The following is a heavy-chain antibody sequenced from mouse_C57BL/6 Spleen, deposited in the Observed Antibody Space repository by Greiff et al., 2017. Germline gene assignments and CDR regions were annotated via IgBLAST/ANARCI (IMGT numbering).Heavy chain of an antibody. CDR2: IYPRSGNT. CDR1: GYTFTSYG. J-gene: IGHJ2*01. CDR3: ARGPSTTVVVVPFDY. V-gene: IGHV1-81*01. D-gene: IGHD1-1*01. Sequence: VQLQQSGAELARPGASVKLSCKASGYTFTSYGISWVKQRTGQGLEWIGEIYPRSGNTYYNEKFKGKATLTADKSSSTAYMELRSLTSEDSAVYFCARGPSTTVVVVPFDYWGQGTTLTVSS.